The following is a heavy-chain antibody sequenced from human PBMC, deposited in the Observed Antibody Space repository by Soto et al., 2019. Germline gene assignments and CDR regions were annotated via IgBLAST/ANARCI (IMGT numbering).Heavy chain of an antibody. J-gene: IGHJ5*02. V-gene: IGHV3-48*03. CDR2: ISSSGSTI. CDR1: GFTFSSYE. D-gene: IGHD3-22*01. CDR3: ARGVGRSYYDSSGYFYDLP. Sequence: LRLSCAASGFTFSSYEMNWVRQAPGKGLEWVSYISSSGSTIYYADSVKGRFTISRDNAKNSLYLQMNSLRAEDTAVYYCARGVGRSYYDSSGYFYDLPWGQGTLVTVSS.